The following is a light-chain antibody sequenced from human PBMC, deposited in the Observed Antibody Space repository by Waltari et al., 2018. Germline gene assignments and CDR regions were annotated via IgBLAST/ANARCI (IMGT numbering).Light chain of an antibody. CDR2: LST. J-gene: IGLJ2*01. V-gene: IGLV1-40*03. CDR3: QSYDRGHVV. Sequence: HGYQQLPETARKLLIYLSTHRPFGVPGRFSGSWCGASASLTITGLQAEEEGDYYCQSYDRGHVVFGGWTKLTVL.